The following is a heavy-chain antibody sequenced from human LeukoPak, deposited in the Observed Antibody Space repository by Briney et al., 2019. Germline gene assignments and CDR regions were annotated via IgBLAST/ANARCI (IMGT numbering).Heavy chain of an antibody. Sequence: GGSLRLSCAASGFTFSSYAMSWVRQAPGKGLEWVSAISGSGGSTYYADSVKGRFTISRDNSKNTLYLQMNSLRAEDTAVYYCAKGGSIAARRSSLNWFDPWGQGTLVTVSS. CDR1: GFTFSSYA. J-gene: IGHJ5*02. CDR3: AKGGSIAARRSSLNWFDP. V-gene: IGHV3-23*01. CDR2: ISGSGGST. D-gene: IGHD6-6*01.